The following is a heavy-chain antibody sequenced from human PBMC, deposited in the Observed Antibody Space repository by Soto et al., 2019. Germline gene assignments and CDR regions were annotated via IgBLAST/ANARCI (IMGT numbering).Heavy chain of an antibody. V-gene: IGHV1-2*02. CDR2: IYPDSGGI. D-gene: IGHD2-8*01. Sequence: QVQLVQSGAEVKKPGASVKVSCRPSGYTFSGFYIHWVRQAPGQGLESMGWIYPDSGGIDYAQKFQGRVTMTRDTSISTAYMELSRLRSDDTAVYYCRVTGVSEVDYWGQGTLVTVSS. J-gene: IGHJ4*02. CDR3: RVTGVSEVDY. CDR1: GYTFSGFY.